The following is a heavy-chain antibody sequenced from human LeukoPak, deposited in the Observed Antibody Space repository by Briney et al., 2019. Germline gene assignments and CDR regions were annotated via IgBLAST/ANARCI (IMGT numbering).Heavy chain of an antibody. CDR2: INWNGGST. Sequence: GGSLRLSCAASGFTFDDYGMSWVRQAPGRGLEWVSGINWNGGSTGYADSVKGRFTISRDNAKNSLYLQMNSLRAEDTALYYCARNSGATELDYWGQGTLVTVSS. CDR1: GFTFDDYG. J-gene: IGHJ4*02. CDR3: ARNSGATELDY. D-gene: IGHD6-25*01. V-gene: IGHV3-20*04.